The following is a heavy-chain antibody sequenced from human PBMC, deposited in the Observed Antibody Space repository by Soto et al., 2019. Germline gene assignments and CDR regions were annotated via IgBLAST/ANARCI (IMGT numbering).Heavy chain of an antibody. CDR3: ARGSVVAAV. Sequence: QVQLQQWGAGLLKPSETLSLTCGVSGGALSGYYWTWIRQPPGKGLEWIGEINHSESANYNPSLEGRVTLSVDTSMNHFSLSLKSVTAADTAVYFCARGSVVAAVWGQGIQVIVSS. CDR2: INHSESA. D-gene: IGHD2-15*01. V-gene: IGHV4-34*01. CDR1: GGALSGYY. J-gene: IGHJ1*01.